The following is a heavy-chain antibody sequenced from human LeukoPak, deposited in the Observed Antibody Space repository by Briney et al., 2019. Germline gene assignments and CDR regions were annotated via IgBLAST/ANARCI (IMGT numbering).Heavy chain of an antibody. CDR2: IRYDGSNK. CDR1: GFTFSSYG. J-gene: IGHJ3*02. D-gene: IGHD2-2*01. Sequence: GGSLRLSCAASGFTFSSYGMHWVRQAPGKGLEWVAFIRYDGSNKYYADSVKGRFTISRDNSKNTLYLQMNSLRAEDTAVYYCAKEADCSSTSCQSQWGSSWELDAFDIWGQGTMVTVSS. V-gene: IGHV3-30*02. CDR3: AKEADCSSTSCQSQWGSSWELDAFDI.